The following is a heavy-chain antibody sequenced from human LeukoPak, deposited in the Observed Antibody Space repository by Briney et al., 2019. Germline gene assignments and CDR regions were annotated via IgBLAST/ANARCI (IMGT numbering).Heavy chain of an antibody. Sequence: ASVKVSCKASGYTFTSYGISWVRQAPGQGLEWLGWISAYNGNTNYAQKLQGRVTMTTDTSTSTAYMELRSLRSDDTAVYYCARVQIAARLDDYWGQGTLVTVSS. CDR3: ARVQIAARLDDY. J-gene: IGHJ4*02. V-gene: IGHV1-18*01. D-gene: IGHD6-6*01. CDR2: ISAYNGNT. CDR1: GYTFTSYG.